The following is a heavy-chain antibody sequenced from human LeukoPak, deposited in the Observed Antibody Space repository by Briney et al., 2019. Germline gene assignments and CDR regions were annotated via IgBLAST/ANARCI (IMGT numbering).Heavy chain of an antibody. D-gene: IGHD3-10*01. CDR3: AKDSRYYYGSGRDYYFDY. Sequence: PGGSLRLSCAASGFTFSSYAMSWVRQAPGKELEWVSAISGSGGSTYYADSVKGRFTISRDNSKNTLYLQMNSLRAEDTAVYYCAKDSRYYYGSGRDYYFDYWGQGTLVTVSS. CDR2: ISGSGGST. V-gene: IGHV3-23*01. J-gene: IGHJ4*02. CDR1: GFTFSSYA.